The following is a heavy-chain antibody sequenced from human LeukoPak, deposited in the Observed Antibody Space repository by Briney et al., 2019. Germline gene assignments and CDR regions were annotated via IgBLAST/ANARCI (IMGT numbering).Heavy chain of an antibody. Sequence: SETLSLTCTVSGGSVSSNSYYWGWIRQPPGKGLEWIGSIYYSGSTYYNPSLKSRVTISVDTSKNQFSLKLSSVTAADTAVYYCARSRVNYGQTDYWGQGTLVTVSS. CDR2: IYYSGST. V-gene: IGHV4-39*01. CDR1: GGSVSSNSYY. CDR3: ARSRVNYGQTDY. D-gene: IGHD4-17*01. J-gene: IGHJ4*02.